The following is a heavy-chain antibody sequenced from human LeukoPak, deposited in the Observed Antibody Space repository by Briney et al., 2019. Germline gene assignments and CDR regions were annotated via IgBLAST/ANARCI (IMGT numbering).Heavy chain of an antibody. CDR2: IYYSGST. Sequence: SETLSLTCTVSGGSVSSGSYYWSWIRQPPGKGLEWIGYIYYSGSTNYNPSLKSRVTISVDTSKNQFSLKLSSVTAADTAVYYCARGRRYCSSTSCKYYYFDYWGQGTLVTVSS. V-gene: IGHV4-61*01. CDR3: ARGRRYCSSTSCKYYYFDY. J-gene: IGHJ4*02. CDR1: GGSVSSGSYY. D-gene: IGHD2-2*01.